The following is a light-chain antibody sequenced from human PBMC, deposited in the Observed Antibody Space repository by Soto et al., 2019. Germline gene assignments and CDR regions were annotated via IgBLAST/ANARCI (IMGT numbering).Light chain of an antibody. Sequence: EIIMTQSPATLSVSPGEGATLSCRTSHSISTNLAWYQHKRGQSPTLLIYGASIRAAGIPDRFSGSGSGTDFTLTIMRLEPEDFAVYYCQQYGISPRTFGQGTKVEIK. CDR3: QQYGISPRT. CDR2: GAS. V-gene: IGKV3-20*01. J-gene: IGKJ1*01. CDR1: HSISTN.